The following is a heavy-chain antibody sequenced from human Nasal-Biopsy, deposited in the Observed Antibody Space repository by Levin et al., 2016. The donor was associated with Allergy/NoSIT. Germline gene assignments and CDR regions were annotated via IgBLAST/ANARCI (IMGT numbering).Heavy chain of an antibody. J-gene: IGHJ6*02. CDR1: GFAFSLYS. V-gene: IGHV3-48*04. Sequence: GESLKISCAASGFAFSLYSMNWVRQAPGKGLEWVSYISGSSDRLYYADSVKGRFTISRDNAKNSLYLQLNSLRAEDTAVYYCAKTSLGDPRYYYYGMDVWGQGTTVTVSS. D-gene: IGHD4-17*01. CDR2: ISGSSDRL. CDR3: AKTSLGDPRYYYYGMDV.